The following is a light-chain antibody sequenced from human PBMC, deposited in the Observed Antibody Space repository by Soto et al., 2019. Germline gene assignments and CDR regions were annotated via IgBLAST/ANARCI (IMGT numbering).Light chain of an antibody. CDR3: VSYTTSASYV. CDR1: SSDVGNYIF. Sequence: QSALTQPASVSGSPGQSITISCTGTSSDVGNYIFVSWYRHHPGKAPKLMIYDINNRPSGVSNRFSGSKSGNTASLTISGLQAEDEADYYCVSYTTSASYVFGTGTKVTVL. J-gene: IGLJ1*01. CDR2: DIN. V-gene: IGLV2-14*01.